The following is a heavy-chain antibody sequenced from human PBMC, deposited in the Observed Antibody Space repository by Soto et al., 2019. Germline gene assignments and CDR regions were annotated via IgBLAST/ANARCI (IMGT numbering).Heavy chain of an antibody. CDR3: AKTANGWFSAFDI. CDR2: ISGSGGTT. Sequence: EVQLLESGGGLVQPGGSLRLSCAASGFTFSSYAMSWVRQAPGKGLEWVSAISGSGGTTYYADSVKGRFTFSRANSKTTLYLQMNSLRAEDTAVYYCAKTANGWFSAFDIWGQGTMVTVSS. V-gene: IGHV3-23*01. D-gene: IGHD6-19*01. J-gene: IGHJ3*02. CDR1: GFTFSSYA.